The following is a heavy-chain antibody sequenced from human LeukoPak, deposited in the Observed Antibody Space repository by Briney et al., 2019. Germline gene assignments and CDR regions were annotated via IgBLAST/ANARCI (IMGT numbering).Heavy chain of an antibody. V-gene: IGHV1-69*04. CDR1: GGTFISYA. J-gene: IGHJ4*02. CDR3: ASWGYYGSGSYYNVDY. Sequence: SVKVSCKASGGTFISYAISWVRQAPGQGLEWMGRIIPILGIANYAQKFQGRVTITADKSTSTAYMELSSLRSEDTAVYYCASWGYYGSGSYYNVDYWGQGTLVTVSS. D-gene: IGHD3-10*01. CDR2: IIPILGIA.